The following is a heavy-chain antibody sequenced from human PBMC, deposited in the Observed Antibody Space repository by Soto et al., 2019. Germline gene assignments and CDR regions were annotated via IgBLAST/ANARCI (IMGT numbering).Heavy chain of an antibody. CDR3: AREKSCGDADY. V-gene: IGHV1-8*01. CDR2: MNPNSGNT. D-gene: IGHD2-21*02. J-gene: IGHJ4*02. CDR1: GYSFTSYD. Sequence: QVQLVQSGAEVKKPGASVKVSCKASGYSFTSYDINWVRQATGQGLEWMGWMNPNSGNTGYAQKFQGRVTMSRSTPRSKAELALSSLRSEDTAVSSCAREKSCGDADYWGQGTLVTVSS.